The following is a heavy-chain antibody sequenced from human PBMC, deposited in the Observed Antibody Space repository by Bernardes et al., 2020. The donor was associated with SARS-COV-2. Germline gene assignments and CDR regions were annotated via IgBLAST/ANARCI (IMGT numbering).Heavy chain of an antibody. V-gene: IGHV1-2*06. CDR1: GYTFTGYY. D-gene: IGHD3-9*01. Sequence: ASVKVSCKASGYTFTGYYMHWVRQAPGQGLEWMGRINPNSGGTNYAQKFQGRVTMTRDTSISTAYMELSRLRSDDTAVYYCASFSPLWGLRYFDDLYYMDVWGKGTTVTVSS. J-gene: IGHJ6*03. CDR3: ASFSPLWGLRYFDDLYYMDV. CDR2: INPNSGGT.